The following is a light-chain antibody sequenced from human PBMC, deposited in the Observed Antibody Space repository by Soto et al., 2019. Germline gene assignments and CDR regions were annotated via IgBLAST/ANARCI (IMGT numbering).Light chain of an antibody. CDR1: QSLTNPY. CDR3: QQRTNRPPIT. Sequence: ENVLTQSPGTLSLSPGDRATLFCRARQSLTNPYIAWYQQKPGQAPRLLIFNTSNRATGIPARFSGSGSGTDFTLTISGLEPEEFAVYYCQQRTNRPPITFGQGKRLEIK. V-gene: IGKV3-11*01. CDR2: NTS. J-gene: IGKJ5*01.